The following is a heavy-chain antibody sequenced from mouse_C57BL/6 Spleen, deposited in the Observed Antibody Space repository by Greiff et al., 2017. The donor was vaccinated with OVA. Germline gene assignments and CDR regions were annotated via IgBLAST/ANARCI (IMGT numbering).Heavy chain of an antibody. CDR1: GYTFTDYY. Sequence: VQLQQSGPVLVKPGASVKMSCKASGYTFTDYYMNWVKQSHGKSLEWIGVINPYNGGTSYNQKFKGKATLTVDKSSSTAYMELNSLTSEDSAVYYCARSGGSSPFAYWGQGTLVTVSA. CDR2: INPYNGGT. CDR3: ARSGGSSPFAY. D-gene: IGHD1-1*01. J-gene: IGHJ3*01. V-gene: IGHV1-19*01.